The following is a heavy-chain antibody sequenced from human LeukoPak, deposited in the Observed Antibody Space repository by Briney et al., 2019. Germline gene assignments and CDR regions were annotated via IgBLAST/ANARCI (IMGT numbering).Heavy chain of an antibody. CDR2: ISAYNGNT. Sequence: ASVKVSCKASGYTFTSYDINWVRQATGQGLEWMGWISAYNGNTNYAQKLQGRVTMTTDTSTSTAYMELRSLRSDDTAVYYCARSTAMVGSNWFDPWGQGTLVTVSS. CDR1: GYTFTSYD. V-gene: IGHV1-18*01. CDR3: ARSTAMVGSNWFDP. J-gene: IGHJ5*02. D-gene: IGHD5-18*01.